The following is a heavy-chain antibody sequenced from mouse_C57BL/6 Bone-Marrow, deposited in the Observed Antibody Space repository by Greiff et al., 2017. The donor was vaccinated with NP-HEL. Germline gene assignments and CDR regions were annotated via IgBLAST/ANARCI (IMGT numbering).Heavy chain of an antibody. D-gene: IGHD1-1*01. V-gene: IGHV7-3*01. Sequence: EVQVVESGGGLVQPGGSLSLSCAASGFTFTDYYMSWVRQPPGKALEWLGFIRNKANGYTTEYSSSVKGRFTISRANSPSILYLQMKALRAEDGATYYCARWAAVPNYFDYWGQGTTLTVSS. J-gene: IGHJ2*01. CDR2: IRNKANGYTT. CDR1: GFTFTDYY. CDR3: ARWAAVPNYFDY.